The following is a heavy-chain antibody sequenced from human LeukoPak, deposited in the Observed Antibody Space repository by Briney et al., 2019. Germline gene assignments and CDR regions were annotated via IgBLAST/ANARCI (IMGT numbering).Heavy chain of an antibody. CDR1: GYSISSGYY. J-gene: IGHJ4*02. V-gene: IGHV4-38-2*02. D-gene: IGHD3-10*01. Sequence: SETLSLTCTVSGYSISSGYYWAWIRQPPGKGLEWIGSIYPSGSTYYNPSLKSRVTISVDTSKNQFSLKLSSVTAADTAVYYCARHFFPSDSGSFRTPFDYWGQGALVTVSS. CDR2: IYPSGST. CDR3: ARHFFPSDSGSFRTPFDY.